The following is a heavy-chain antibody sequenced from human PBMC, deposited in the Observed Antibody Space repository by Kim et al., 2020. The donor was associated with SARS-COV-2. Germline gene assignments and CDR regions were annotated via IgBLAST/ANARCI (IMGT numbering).Heavy chain of an antibody. CDR1: GDRVSSNSAA. D-gene: IGHD6-6*01. Sequence: SQTLSLTCAISGDRVSSNSAAWNWIRQSPSRGLEWLGRTYYRSKWYNDYAVSVKSRITINPDTSKNQFSLQLNSVTPEDTAVYYCARDLFVSPVSSSSGGDYYYDGMDVWGQGTTVTVSS. CDR3: ARDLFVSPVSSSSGGDYYYDGMDV. V-gene: IGHV6-1*01. CDR2: TYYRSKWYN. J-gene: IGHJ6*02.